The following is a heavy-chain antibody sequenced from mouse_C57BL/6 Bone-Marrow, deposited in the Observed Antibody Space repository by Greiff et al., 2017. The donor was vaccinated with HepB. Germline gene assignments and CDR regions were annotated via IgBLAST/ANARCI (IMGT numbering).Heavy chain of an antibody. CDR3: ARHAGDY. CDR2: ISSGGSYT. Sequence: VQLKESGGDLVKPGGSLKLSCAASGFTFSSYGMSWVRQTPDKRLEWVATISSGGSYTYYPDSVKGRFTISRDNAKNTLYLQMSSLKSEDTAMYYCARHAGDYWGQGTTLTVSS. CDR1: GFTFSSYG. V-gene: IGHV5-6*01. J-gene: IGHJ2*01.